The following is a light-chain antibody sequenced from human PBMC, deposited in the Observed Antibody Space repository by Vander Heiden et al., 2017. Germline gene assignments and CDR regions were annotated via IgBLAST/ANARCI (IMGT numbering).Light chain of an antibody. CDR3: ETWDSILYVV. J-gene: IGLJ2*01. V-gene: IGLV4-60*02. CDR2: LEGSGSY. CDR1: SGHSTYI. Sequence: TCTLSSGHSTYIIPWHQQQPGKAPRYLMKLEGSGSYNKGSGVPDRFSGSSSGADRYLTISNLQFEDEADYYCETWDSILYVVFGGGTKLTVL.